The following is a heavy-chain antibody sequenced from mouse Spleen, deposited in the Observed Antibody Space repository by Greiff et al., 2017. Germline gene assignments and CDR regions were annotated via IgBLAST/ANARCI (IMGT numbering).Heavy chain of an antibody. CDR1: GFTFSDYG. J-gene: IGHJ2*01. CDR2: ISSGSSTI. D-gene: IGHD1-1*01. CDR3: ARTESSNYYGSSYFDY. Sequence: EVQGVESGGGLVKPGGSLKLSCAASGFTFSDYGMHWVRQAPEKGLEWVAYISSGSSTIYYADTVKGRFTISRDNAKNTLFLQMTSLRSEDTAMYYCARTESSNYYGSSYFDYWGQGTTLTVSS. V-gene: IGHV5-17*01.